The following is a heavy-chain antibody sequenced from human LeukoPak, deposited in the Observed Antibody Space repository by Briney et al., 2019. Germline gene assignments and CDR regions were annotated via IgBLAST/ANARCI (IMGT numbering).Heavy chain of an antibody. CDR3: GNKGLRGGGDN. Sequence: SGGSLRLSCVASGLTFSDDHVSWIRQAPGKGLEWVSYISPGSHSIYYVDSVKGRFTISRDNAKNSLYLQMNSLRVDDTALYYCGNKGLRGGGDNWGQGTLVTVSS. V-gene: IGHV3-11*01. D-gene: IGHD2-8*01. J-gene: IGHJ4*02. CDR2: ISPGSHSI. CDR1: GLTFSDDH.